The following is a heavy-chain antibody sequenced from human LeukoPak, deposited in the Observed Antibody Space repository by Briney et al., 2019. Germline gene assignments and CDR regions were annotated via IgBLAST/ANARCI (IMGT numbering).Heavy chain of an antibody. CDR1: GFTFSSYA. CDR3: AKRGVDFVVVVAATSFDS. Sequence: PGGSLRLSCAASGFTFSSYAMSWVRQAPGKGLEWVSSISGSAGSTYYADSVKGRFTISRDNSKNTLYLQMSSLRAEDTAVFYCAKRGVDFVVVVAATSFDSWGQGTLVTVSS. D-gene: IGHD2-15*01. J-gene: IGHJ4*02. CDR2: ISGSAGST. V-gene: IGHV3-23*01.